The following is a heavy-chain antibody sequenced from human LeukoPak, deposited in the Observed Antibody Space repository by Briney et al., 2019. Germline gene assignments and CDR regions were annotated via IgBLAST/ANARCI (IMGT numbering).Heavy chain of an antibody. CDR2: ITANGGYT. V-gene: IGHV3-23*01. CDR1: AFSFSKFS. Sequence: PGGSLRLSCAASAFSFSKFSLIWVRQAPGKGLEWVSAITANGGYTLYADAVKGRFTISRDNSKNTLYLQVNSLRPEDTAMYYCAKDPMGEYVRAFAFYGDGEMVIVSS. CDR3: AKDPMGEYVRAFAF. D-gene: IGHD3-16*01. J-gene: IGHJ3*01.